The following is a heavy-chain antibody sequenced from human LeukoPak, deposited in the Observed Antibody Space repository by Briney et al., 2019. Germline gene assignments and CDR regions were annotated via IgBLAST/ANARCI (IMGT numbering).Heavy chain of an antibody. J-gene: IGHJ2*01. V-gene: IGHV3-53*01. CDR3: ARDLRVDGYIAAAPDWYFDL. Sequence: HSGGPLRLSCAASGFTVSNNYMTWVRQAPGKGLEWVSLIYSAGSTYYADSVKGRFTISRDNSKNTLYLQMNSLRAEDTAVYYCARDLRVDGYIAAAPDWYFDLWGRGTLVTVSS. D-gene: IGHD5-24*01. CDR2: IYSAGST. CDR1: GFTVSNNY.